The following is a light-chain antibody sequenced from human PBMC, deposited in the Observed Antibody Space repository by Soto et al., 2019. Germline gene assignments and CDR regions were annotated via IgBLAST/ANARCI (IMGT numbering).Light chain of an antibody. CDR3: QQANSFPWT. CDR2: AAS. Sequence: ASQNINNYLAWYQQKPGKAPKLLIYAASSLQIGVPSRFSGSGSGTDFTLTISSLQPEDFATYYCQQANSFPWTFGQGTKVDFK. V-gene: IGKV1-12*01. J-gene: IGKJ1*01. CDR1: QNINNY.